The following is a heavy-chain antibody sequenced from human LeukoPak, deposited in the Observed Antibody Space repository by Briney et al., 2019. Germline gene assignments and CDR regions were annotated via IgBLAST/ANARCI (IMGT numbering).Heavy chain of an antibody. Sequence: ASVKVSCKASGYTFIAYYMHWVRQAPGQGLEWMGWINPNSGGTNYAQKFQGRVTMTRDTSISTAYMELSRLRSGDTAVYYCARGSLLRYFDWLFSDYWGQGTLVTVSS. CDR3: ARGSLLRYFDWLFSDY. D-gene: IGHD3-9*01. V-gene: IGHV1-2*02. CDR1: GYTFIAYY. CDR2: INPNSGGT. J-gene: IGHJ4*02.